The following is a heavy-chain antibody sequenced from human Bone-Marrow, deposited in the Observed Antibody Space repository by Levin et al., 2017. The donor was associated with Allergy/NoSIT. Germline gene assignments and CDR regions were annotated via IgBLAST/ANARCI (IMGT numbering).Heavy chain of an antibody. Sequence: GESLKISCSASGFTFSKYAMHWVRQAPGKGLEWVAGIWFDGSNKYYGDPVKGRFTISRDNVKNTLYLQMNSLRAEDTAMYYCARDWALTGVDEPTILNDLWGQGTLVTVSS. CDR3: ARDWALTGVDEPTILNDL. CDR2: IWFDGSNK. CDR1: GFTFSKYA. D-gene: IGHD3-9*01. V-gene: IGHV3-33*01. J-gene: IGHJ5*02.